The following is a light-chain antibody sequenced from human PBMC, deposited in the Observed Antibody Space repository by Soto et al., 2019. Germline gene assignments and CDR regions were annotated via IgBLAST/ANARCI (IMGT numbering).Light chain of an antibody. Sequence: QSALTQPASVSGSSGRSITISCTGTSSDVGRYNFVSWYQQHPGNAPQLLIYAVSDRPSGVSTRFSGSKSGNTASLAISGLQAEDEAVYYCSSFSSSSTQVFGTGTKLTVL. CDR2: AVS. V-gene: IGLV2-14*03. CDR3: SSFSSSSTQV. CDR1: SSDVGRYNF. J-gene: IGLJ1*01.